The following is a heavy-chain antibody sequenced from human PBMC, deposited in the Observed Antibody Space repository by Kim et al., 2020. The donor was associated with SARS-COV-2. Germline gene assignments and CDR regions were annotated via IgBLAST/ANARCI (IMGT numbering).Heavy chain of an antibody. D-gene: IGHD1-7*01. J-gene: IGHJ6*02. CDR1: GGSISSGGYY. V-gene: IGHV4-31*03. CDR2: IYYSGST. CDR3: ATDPLKNSVPLGYYCYCGMDV. Sequence: SETLSLTCTVSGGSISSGGYYWSWIRQHPGKVLEWIGYIYYSGSTYYNPSLKSRVTISVDTSKNQFSLKLSSVTAADTAVYYCATDPLKNSVPLGYYCYCGMDVWGQGTTVTVSS.